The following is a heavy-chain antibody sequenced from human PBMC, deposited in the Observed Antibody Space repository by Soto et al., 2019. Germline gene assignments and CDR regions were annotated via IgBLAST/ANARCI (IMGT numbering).Heavy chain of an antibody. CDR1: GGSFSGYY. Sequence: SATLSLTCDFYGGSFSGYYWSWIRQPPGKGLERIGEINHSGSTNYNTSLKSRVTISVDTSKNQFSLKLSSVTAADTAVYYCARGPTSELPNIVVVVAATNDAFDIWGQGTMVTVSS. CDR3: ARGPTSELPNIVVVVAATNDAFDI. J-gene: IGHJ3*02. CDR2: INHSGST. V-gene: IGHV4-34*01. D-gene: IGHD2-15*01.